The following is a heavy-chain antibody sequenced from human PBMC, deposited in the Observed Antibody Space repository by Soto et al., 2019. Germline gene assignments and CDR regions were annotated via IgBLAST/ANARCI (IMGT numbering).Heavy chain of an antibody. J-gene: IGHJ4*02. CDR3: ARDFPPSSATITGI. V-gene: IGHV3-33*01. Sequence: GGSLRLSCAASGFTFSSYGMHWVRQAPGKGLEWVAVIWYDGSNKYYADSVKGRFTISRDNSKNTLYLQMNSLRAEDTAVYYCARDFPPSSATITGIWGQGTLVTVSS. D-gene: IGHD5-12*01. CDR2: IWYDGSNK. CDR1: GFTFSSYG.